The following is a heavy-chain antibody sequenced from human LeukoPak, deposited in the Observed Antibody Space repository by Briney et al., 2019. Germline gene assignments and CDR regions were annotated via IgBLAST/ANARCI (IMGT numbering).Heavy chain of an antibody. D-gene: IGHD3-22*01. Sequence: ASVKVSCKASGYTFTSYGISWVRQAPGQGLEWMGWISGYNGNTKYAQKFQARVTLTTDTSTSTAYMDLWSLRSDDTALYYCARGGYYYYESSGYYLIDNWGQGTLVTVSS. CDR2: ISGYNGNT. CDR3: ARGGYYYYESSGYYLIDN. V-gene: IGHV1-18*01. CDR1: GYTFTSYG. J-gene: IGHJ4*02.